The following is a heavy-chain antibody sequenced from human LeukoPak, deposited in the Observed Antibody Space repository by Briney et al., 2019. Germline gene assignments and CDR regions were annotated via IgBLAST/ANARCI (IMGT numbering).Heavy chain of an antibody. Sequence: ALVKVSCKASGYTFTSYYMHWVRQAPGQGLEWMGLINPSGTNTNYARKFRGRVTMTRDTSTTTVYMDLSSLRSEDTAMYFCAREESGGYFDFWGQGTLVTVSS. CDR2: INPSGTNT. J-gene: IGHJ4*02. CDR3: AREESGGYFDF. D-gene: IGHD2-8*02. V-gene: IGHV1-46*01. CDR1: GYTFTSYY.